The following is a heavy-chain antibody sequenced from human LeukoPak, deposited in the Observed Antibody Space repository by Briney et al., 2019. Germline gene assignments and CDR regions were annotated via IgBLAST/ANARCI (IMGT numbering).Heavy chain of an antibody. CDR2: IRSKAYGGTT. CDR3: TRERITLIVVVHDY. J-gene: IGHJ4*02. V-gene: IGHV3-49*05. D-gene: IGHD3-22*01. Sequence: NPGGSLRLSCTASGFTFGDCAMSWFRQAPGKGLEWVGFIRSKAYGGTTEYAASVKGRFTISRDDSKSIAYLQMNSLKTEDTAVYYCTRERITLIVVVHDYWGQGTLVTVSS. CDR1: GFTFGDCA.